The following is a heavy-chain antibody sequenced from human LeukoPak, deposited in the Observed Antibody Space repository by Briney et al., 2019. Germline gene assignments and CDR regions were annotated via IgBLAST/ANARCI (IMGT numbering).Heavy chain of an antibody. CDR2: IKSKTDGGTT. J-gene: IGHJ4*02. Sequence: GGSLRLSCAASGFTFSNAWMSWVRQAPGKGLEWVGRIKSKTDGGTTDYAAPVKGRFTISRDDSKNTLYLQMNSLKTEDTAVYYCAKAHCGVYSCSRADNWGQGTLVTVSS. D-gene: IGHD2-21*01. CDR3: AKAHCGVYSCSRADN. V-gene: IGHV3-15*01. CDR1: GFTFSNAW.